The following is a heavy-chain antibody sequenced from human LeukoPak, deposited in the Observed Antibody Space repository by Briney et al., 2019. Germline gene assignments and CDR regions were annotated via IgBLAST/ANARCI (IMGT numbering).Heavy chain of an antibody. CDR3: AKDLGSGYYRYYMDV. J-gene: IGHJ6*03. V-gene: IGHV3-23*01. D-gene: IGHD3-22*01. Sequence: GGTLRLSCAASGFTFSSYGMSWVRQAPGKGLEWVSAISGSGGSTYYADSVKGRFTISRDNSKNTLYLQMNSLRAEDTAVYYCAKDLGSGYYRYYMDVWGKGTTVTISS. CDR2: ISGSGGST. CDR1: GFTFSSYG.